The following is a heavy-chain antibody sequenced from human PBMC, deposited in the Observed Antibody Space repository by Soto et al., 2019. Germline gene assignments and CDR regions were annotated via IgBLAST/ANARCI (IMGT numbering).Heavy chain of an antibody. J-gene: IGHJ4*02. D-gene: IGHD3-10*01. V-gene: IGHV2-5*02. CDR3: AHIGPYGSGSYYVDY. CDR2: IYWDDDK. Sequence: QITLKESGPTLVKPTQTLTLTCTFSGFSLSTSGVGVGWIRQPPGKALEWLALIYWDDDKRYSPSLKSRLTITKDTSKHQVVLTMNNMDPVDTTTYYCAHIGPYGSGSYYVDYWGQGTLVTVSS. CDR1: GFSLSTSGVG.